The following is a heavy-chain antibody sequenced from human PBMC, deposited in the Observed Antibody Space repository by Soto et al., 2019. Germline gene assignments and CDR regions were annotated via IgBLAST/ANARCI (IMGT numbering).Heavy chain of an antibody. CDR3: ARTYYDFWSGSAPPNYYYYYMDV. J-gene: IGHJ6*03. CDR1: GFTVSSNY. Sequence: GGSLRLSCAASGFTVSSNYMSWVRQAPGKGLEWVSVIYSGGSTYYADSVKGRFTISRHNSKNTLYLQMNSLRAEDTAVYYCARTYYDFWSGSAPPNYYYYYMDVWGKGTTVTVSS. V-gene: IGHV3-53*04. D-gene: IGHD3-3*01. CDR2: IYSGGST.